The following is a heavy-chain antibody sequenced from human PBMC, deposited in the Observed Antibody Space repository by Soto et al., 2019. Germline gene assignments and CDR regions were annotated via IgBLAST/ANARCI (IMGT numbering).Heavy chain of an antibody. CDR1: GFTFSSYA. CDR2: ISYDGSNK. J-gene: IGHJ4*02. Sequence: GGSLRLSCAASGFTFSSYAMHWVRQAPGKGLEWVAVISYDGSNKYYADSVKGRFTISRDNSKNTLYLQMNSLRAEDTAVYYCARDPRGIAVAGTGSAGFDYWGQGTLVTVSS. D-gene: IGHD6-19*01. V-gene: IGHV3-30*04. CDR3: ARDPRGIAVAGTGSAGFDY.